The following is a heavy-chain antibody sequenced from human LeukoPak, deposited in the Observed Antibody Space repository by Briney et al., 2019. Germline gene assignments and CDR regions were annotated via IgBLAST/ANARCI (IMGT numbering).Heavy chain of an antibody. V-gene: IGHV3-33*08. CDR3: ARDRGSYWDGGNDY. J-gene: IGHJ4*02. Sequence: GGSLRLSCAASGFTVSSNDMSWVRQAPGKGLEWVAVIWYDGSNKYYADSVKGRFTISRDNSKNTLYLQMNSLRAEDTAVYYCARDRGSYWDGGNDYWGQGTLVTVSS. CDR1: GFTVSSND. CDR2: IWYDGSNK. D-gene: IGHD1-26*01.